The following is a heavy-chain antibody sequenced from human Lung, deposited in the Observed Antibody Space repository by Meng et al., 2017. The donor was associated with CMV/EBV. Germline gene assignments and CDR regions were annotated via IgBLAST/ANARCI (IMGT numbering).Heavy chain of an antibody. Sequence: GGXXRLSCAASGFTFDDYGMNWVRQAPGKGLEWVSGIRWNGETTAYTDSVRGRFTISRDNAKKSLHLQMNSLRAEDTALYYCARAVGPTIVDALDIWRQGTLVTVSS. V-gene: IGHV3-20*04. CDR2: IRWNGETT. J-gene: IGHJ3*02. CDR3: ARAVGPTIVDALDI. CDR1: GFTFDDYG. D-gene: IGHD1-26*01.